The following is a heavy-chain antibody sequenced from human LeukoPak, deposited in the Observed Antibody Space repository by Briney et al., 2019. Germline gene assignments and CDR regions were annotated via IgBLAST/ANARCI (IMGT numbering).Heavy chain of an antibody. J-gene: IGHJ4*02. CDR3: VRAPRNSSTMLDF. CDR1: GYTFTSYW. D-gene: IGHD6-13*01. CDR2: INPDGGST. Sequence: ASVKVSCKASGYTFTSYWIQWVRQAPGQGLEWMGLINPDGGSTAYAHRFQGRVIMTRDTSTNTAYMDLSSLRSEDTAVYHCVRAPRNSSTMLDFWGQGTLVTISS. V-gene: IGHV1-46*01.